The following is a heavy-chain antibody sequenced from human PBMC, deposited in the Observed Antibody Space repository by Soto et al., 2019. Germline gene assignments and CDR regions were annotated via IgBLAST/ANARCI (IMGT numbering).Heavy chain of an antibody. Sequence: QVQLQESGPGLVKPSQTLSLTCTVSGGSISSGDYYWNWIRQHPGRGLEWIGYIYYSGSSGSTNYTPSLGSTNYNPSLESRLTISIDTSKNQFSLRLSSVTAADTAMYYCARIDFWTGYWIYWGQGILVTVSS. CDR1: GGSISSGDYY. CDR2: IYYSGSSGSTNYTPSLGST. CDR3: ARIDFWTGYWIY. J-gene: IGHJ4*02. V-gene: IGHV4-31*03. D-gene: IGHD3-3*01.